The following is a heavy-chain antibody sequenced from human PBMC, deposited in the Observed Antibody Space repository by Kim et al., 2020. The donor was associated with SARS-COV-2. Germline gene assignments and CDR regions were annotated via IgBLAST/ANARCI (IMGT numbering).Heavy chain of an antibody. CDR3: TSGSRSYTEGSDY. CDR2: IKSKADGGTA. D-gene: IGHD1-26*01. Sequence: GGSLRLSCAASGITFSDAWLSWVRQAPGKGLEWVGRIKSKADGGTADYAAPVEGRFIISRDDSRNTLFLQMNSLKTEDTAVYYCTSGSRSYTEGSDYWG. CDR1: GITFSDAW. J-gene: IGHJ4*01. V-gene: IGHV3-15*01.